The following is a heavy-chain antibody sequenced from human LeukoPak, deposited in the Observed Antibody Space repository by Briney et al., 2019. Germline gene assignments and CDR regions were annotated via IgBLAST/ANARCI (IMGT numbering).Heavy chain of an antibody. CDR2: IYYSGST. D-gene: IGHD5-24*01. CDR3: ARDYRDNWFDP. CDR1: GGSISSYN. Sequence: PSETLSLTCTVSGGSISSYNWSWIRQPPGKGLEWIGYIYYSGSTNYNPSLKSRVTISVDTSKNQFSLKLSSVTAADTAAYYCARDYRDNWFDPWGQGTLVTVSS. V-gene: IGHV4-59*01. J-gene: IGHJ5*02.